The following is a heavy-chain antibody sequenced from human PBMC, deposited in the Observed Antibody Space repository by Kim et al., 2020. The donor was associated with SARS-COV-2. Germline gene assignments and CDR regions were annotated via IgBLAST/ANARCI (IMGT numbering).Heavy chain of an antibody. CDR2: INPISGGT. J-gene: IGHJ3*02. D-gene: IGHD5-18*01. CDR3: ARGGYSDTRGSNDAFDI. CDR1: GYSFTGYY. Sequence: DSVKDSCKASGYSFTGYYIHWVRQAPGKGLEWMGRINPISGGTNYAQKFQGRVTMTRDTSITTAYMELSSLRSDDTVVYYCARGGYSDTRGSNDAFDIWGQGTKVTVSS. V-gene: IGHV1-2*05.